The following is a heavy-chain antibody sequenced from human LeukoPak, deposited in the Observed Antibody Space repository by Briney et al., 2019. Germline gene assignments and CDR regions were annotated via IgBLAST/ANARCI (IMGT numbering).Heavy chain of an antibody. J-gene: IGHJ3*02. CDR2: MNPNSGNT. CDR3: AGRSNSDAFDI. CDR1: GYTFTSYD. Sequence: ASVKVSCKASGYTFTSYDINWVRQATGQGLEWMGWMNPNSGNTGYAQKFQGRVTITRNTSISTAYMELSSLRSEDTAVYYCAGRSNSDAFDIWGQGTMVTVSS. D-gene: IGHD4-23*01. V-gene: IGHV1-8*03.